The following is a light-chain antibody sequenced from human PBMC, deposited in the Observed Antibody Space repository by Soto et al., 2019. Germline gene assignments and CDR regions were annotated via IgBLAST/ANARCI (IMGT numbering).Light chain of an antibody. CDR1: QTVSSSY. CDR2: GAA. Sequence: ELVLTQSPGTLSLSPGERATLSCRASQTVSSSYLAWYQQKPGQAPRLLIYGAAIRATGIPDRFSGSGSGTDFTLTISRLEPEDFAVYYCQQYGSSPTTFGGGTKVEI. CDR3: QQYGSSPTT. V-gene: IGKV3-20*01. J-gene: IGKJ4*01.